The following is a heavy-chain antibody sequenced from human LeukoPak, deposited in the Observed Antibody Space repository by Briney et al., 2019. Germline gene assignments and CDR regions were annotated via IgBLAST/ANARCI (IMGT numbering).Heavy chain of an antibody. CDR1: RFTHSSYA. J-gene: IGHJ3*02. CDR2: ISSSSSDI. Sequence: PGGSLRLSCIGSRFTHSSYAMKWVRRAPGQGLEWVSSISSSSSDIYYTDSVKGRFTISRDNAKNSLYLQMNSLRAEDTAVYYCVTDYGGSSGAFDIWGQGTMVTVSS. D-gene: IGHD4-23*01. CDR3: VTDYGGSSGAFDI. V-gene: IGHV3-21*01.